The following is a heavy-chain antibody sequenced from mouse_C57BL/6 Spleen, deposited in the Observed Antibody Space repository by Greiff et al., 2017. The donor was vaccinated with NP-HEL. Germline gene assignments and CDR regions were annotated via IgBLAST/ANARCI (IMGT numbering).Heavy chain of an antibody. CDR3: ARETLYYGNYVYAMDY. CDR1: GYSITSGYY. D-gene: IGHD2-1*01. J-gene: IGHJ4*01. CDR2: LSYDGSN. Sequence: EVQLQQSGPGLVKPSQSLSLTCSVTGYSITSGYYWNWIRQFPGNKLEWMGYLSYDGSNKYNPSLKNRISITRDTSKNQFFLKLNSVTTEDTATYYCARETLYYGNYVYAMDYWGQGTSVTVSS. V-gene: IGHV3-6*01.